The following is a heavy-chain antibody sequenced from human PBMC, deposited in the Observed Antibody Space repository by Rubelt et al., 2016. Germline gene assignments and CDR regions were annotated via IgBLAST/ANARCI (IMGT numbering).Heavy chain of an antibody. CDR1: GYSFTTSW. D-gene: IGHD1-1*01. Sequence: EVQLVQSGPEVKKPGESLKISCEGSGYSFTTSWNGWVRQMPGKGLEWMRIIYPGDSDNRYSPAFQGQVTISADKSISTAYLQWSSLKASGTAMYYCARLERFFGPFDPWGQGSLVTVSS. CDR3: ARLERFFGPFDP. V-gene: IGHV5-51*01. J-gene: IGHJ5*02. CDR2: IYPGDSDN.